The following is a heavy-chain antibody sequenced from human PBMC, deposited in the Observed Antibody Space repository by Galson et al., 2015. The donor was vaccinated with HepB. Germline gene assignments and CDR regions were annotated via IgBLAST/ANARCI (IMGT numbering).Heavy chain of an antibody. V-gene: IGHV1-69*13. J-gene: IGHJ6*03. CDR1: GGTFSSYA. CDR3: ARGATVVNYYYYYMDV. CDR2: IIPIFGTA. Sequence: SVKVSCKASGGTFSSYAISWVRQAPGQGLEWMGGIIPIFGTANYAQKFQGRVTITADESTSTAYMELSSLRSEDTAVYYCARGATVVNYYYYYMDVWGKGTTVTVSS. D-gene: IGHD4-23*01.